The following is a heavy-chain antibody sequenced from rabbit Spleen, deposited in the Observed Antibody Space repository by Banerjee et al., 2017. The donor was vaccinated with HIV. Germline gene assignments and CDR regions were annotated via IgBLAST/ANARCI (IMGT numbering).Heavy chain of an antibody. J-gene: IGHJ6*01. Sequence: QEQLEESGGDLVKPEGSLTLTCTASGFSFSSRDYMCWVRQAPGKGLEWIACTAGGRSTFTYYASWAKGRFTISKASSTTVTLQMTSLTAADTATYFCARDTATSFSTYGMDLWGPGTLVPVS. CDR1: GFSFSSRDY. D-gene: IGHD1-1*01. CDR3: ARDTATSFSTYGMDL. V-gene: IGHV1S45*01. CDR2: TAGGRSTFT.